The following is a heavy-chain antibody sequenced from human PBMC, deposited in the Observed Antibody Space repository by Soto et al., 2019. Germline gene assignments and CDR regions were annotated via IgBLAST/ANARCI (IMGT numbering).Heavy chain of an antibody. CDR3: AKAWGIDY. J-gene: IGHJ4*02. Sequence: EGQLLESGGGLVEPGGSRRLSCATSGFTFSSYTMSWVRQAPGKGLEWVSTSSGSGSSTYSADSVKGRFTISRDNSKNTLYLQMNSLSVEDTAIYYRAKAWGIDYWGQGTMVTVSS. CDR1: GFTFSSYT. CDR2: SSGSGSST. V-gene: IGHV3-23*01. D-gene: IGHD7-27*01.